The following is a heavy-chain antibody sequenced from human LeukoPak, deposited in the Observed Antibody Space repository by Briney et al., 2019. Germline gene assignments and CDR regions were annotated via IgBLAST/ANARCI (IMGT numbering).Heavy chain of an antibody. V-gene: IGHV3-30*02. CDR3: AKDRGDRIVRFLEWLSGPGPKPRRNFDY. Sequence: GGSLRLSCAASGFTFSSYAMSWVRQAPGKGLEWVAFIRYDGSNKYYADSVKGRFTISRDNSKNTLYLQMNSLRAEDTAVYYCAKDRGDRIVRFLEWLSGPGPKPRRNFDYWGQGTLVTVSS. CDR2: IRYDGSNK. D-gene: IGHD3-3*01. J-gene: IGHJ4*02. CDR1: GFTFSSYA.